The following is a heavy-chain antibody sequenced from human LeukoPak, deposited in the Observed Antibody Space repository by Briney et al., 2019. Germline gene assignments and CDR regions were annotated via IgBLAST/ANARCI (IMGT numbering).Heavy chain of an antibody. CDR2: IGTYNGNT. J-gene: IGHJ3*02. D-gene: IGHD4-11*01. CDR3: ARDLGDYSNYEGAFDI. Sequence: GASVKVSCKASGYTFTSYGFSWVRQAPGQGLEWMGWIGTYNGNTNYAQKVQGRVTMTTDTSTSTAYMELRSLRSDDTAVYYCARDLGDYSNYEGAFDIWGQGTMVTVSS. CDR1: GYTFTSYG. V-gene: IGHV1-18*01.